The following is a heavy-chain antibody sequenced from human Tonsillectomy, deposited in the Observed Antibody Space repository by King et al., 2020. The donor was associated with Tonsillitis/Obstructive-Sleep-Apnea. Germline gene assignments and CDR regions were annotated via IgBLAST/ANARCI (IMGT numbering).Heavy chain of an antibody. CDR2: LKSKTDGGKT. D-gene: IGHD2-21*01. CDR3: TTDEPNYESPLGWCVDV. J-gene: IGHJ6*04. V-gene: IGHV3-15*01. CDR1: GFTFSNAW. Sequence: VQLVESGGGLVKPGGSLRLSCAASGFTFSNAWMNWVRQAPGKGLEWVGRLKSKTDGGKTDYAAPVKGRFTISRDDLKNTLYLQMNSPKTEDTAVYYCTTDEPNYESPLGWCVDVWGKGTTVTVSS.